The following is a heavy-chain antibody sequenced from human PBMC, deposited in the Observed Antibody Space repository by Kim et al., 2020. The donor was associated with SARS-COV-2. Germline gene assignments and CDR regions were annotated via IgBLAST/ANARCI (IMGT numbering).Heavy chain of an antibody. Sequence: YYADSVEGRFTISRDNSKTTLYLQMNSLRAEDTAVYYCAKSRDGYVPFDYWGQGTLVTVSS. CDR3: AKSRDGYVPFDY. D-gene: IGHD5-12*01. J-gene: IGHJ4*02. V-gene: IGHV3-30*02.